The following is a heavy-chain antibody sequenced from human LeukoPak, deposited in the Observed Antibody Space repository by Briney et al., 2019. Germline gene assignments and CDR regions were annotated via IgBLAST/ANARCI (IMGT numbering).Heavy chain of an antibody. Sequence: SETLSLTCTVSGGSISSYYWSWIRQPPGKGLEWIGYIYYSGSTNYNPSLKSRVTISVDTSKNQFSLKLSSVTAADTAVYYCARDRRGAVAGSYYSDYWGQGTLVTVSS. CDR3: ARDRRGAVAGSYYSDY. CDR2: IYYSGST. CDR1: GGSISSYY. J-gene: IGHJ4*02. V-gene: IGHV4-59*01. D-gene: IGHD6-19*01.